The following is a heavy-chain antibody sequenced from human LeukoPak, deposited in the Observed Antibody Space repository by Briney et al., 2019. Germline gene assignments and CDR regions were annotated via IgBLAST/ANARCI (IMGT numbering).Heavy chain of an antibody. CDR3: ARDCTNGVCYTDDY. D-gene: IGHD2-8*01. CDR1: GYTFTGYY. Sequence: ASVKVSCKASGYTFTGYYMHWVRQAPGQGLEWMGWINPNSGGTNYAQKFQGRVTMTRDTSISTAYIELSRLRSDDTAVYYCARDCTNGVCYTDDYWGQGTLVTVSS. CDR2: INPNSGGT. V-gene: IGHV1-2*02. J-gene: IGHJ4*02.